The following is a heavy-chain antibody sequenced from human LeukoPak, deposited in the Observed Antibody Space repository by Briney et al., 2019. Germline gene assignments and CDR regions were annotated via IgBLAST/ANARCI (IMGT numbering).Heavy chain of an antibody. CDR3: ASDRGYSLNPLDY. Sequence: GRSLRLSCAASGFTFSSYAMHWVRQAPGKGLEWVAVISYDGSNKYYADSVKGRFTISRDNSKNTLYLQMNSLGAEDTAVYYCASDRGYSLNPLDYWGQGTLVTVSS. CDR2: ISYDGSNK. J-gene: IGHJ4*02. CDR1: GFTFSSYA. V-gene: IGHV3-30-3*01. D-gene: IGHD5-18*01.